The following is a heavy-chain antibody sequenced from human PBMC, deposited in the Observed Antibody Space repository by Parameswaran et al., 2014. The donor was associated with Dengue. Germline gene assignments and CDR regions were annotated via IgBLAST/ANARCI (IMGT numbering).Heavy chain of an antibody. Sequence: SWVRQAPGQGLEWMGWISAYNGNTNYAQKLQGRVTMTTDTSTSTAYMELRSLRSDDTAVYYCARGTYGSTSCYTCPDYYGMDVWGQGTTVTVSS. J-gene: IGHJ6*02. CDR2: ISAYNGNT. D-gene: IGHD2-2*01. CDR3: ARGTYGSTSCYTCPDYYGMDV. V-gene: IGHV1-18*01.